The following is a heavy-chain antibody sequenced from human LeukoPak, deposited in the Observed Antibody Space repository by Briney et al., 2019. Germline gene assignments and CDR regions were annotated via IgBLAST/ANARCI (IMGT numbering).Heavy chain of an antibody. CDR3: AREERVLRYFDWLFYGMDV. D-gene: IGHD3-9*01. V-gene: IGHV3-7*01. CDR1: GFTFSSYW. Sequence: GGSLRLSCAASGFTFSSYWMSWVRQAPGKGLEWVANIKQDGSEKYYVASVKGRFTISRDNAKNSLYLQMNSLRAEDTAVYYCAREERVLRYFDWLFYGMDVWGQGTTVTVSS. J-gene: IGHJ6*02. CDR2: IKQDGSEK.